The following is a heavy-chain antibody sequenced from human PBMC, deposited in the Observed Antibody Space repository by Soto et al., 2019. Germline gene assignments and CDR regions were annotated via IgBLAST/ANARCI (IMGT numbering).Heavy chain of an antibody. J-gene: IGHJ6*02. CDR1: GFSFSIYS. V-gene: IGHV3-48*01. CDR3: AKGRSYYYYYGVDV. Sequence: SLRLSCAASGFSFSIYSMNWVRQAPGKGLEWVSYIMPGSSHIFYADSVKGRFTISRDNAKNSLYLQMNSLRAEDTALYYCAKGRSYYYYYGVDVWGQGTTVTVSS. CDR2: IMPGSSHI.